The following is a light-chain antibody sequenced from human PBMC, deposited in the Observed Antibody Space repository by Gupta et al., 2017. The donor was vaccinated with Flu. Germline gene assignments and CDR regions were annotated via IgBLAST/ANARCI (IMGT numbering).Light chain of an antibody. CDR2: KAS. CDR3: QQYRSYPWT. Sequence: DIQMTQSPSTLSASVGDRVTITCRASQSSDSWLAWYQQKPGKAPKLLIYKASNLESGVPSRFSGSGSGTEVTLTISSLQPDDFATYYCQQYRSYPWTFGQGTTVEIQ. CDR1: QSSDSW. J-gene: IGKJ1*01. V-gene: IGKV1-5*03.